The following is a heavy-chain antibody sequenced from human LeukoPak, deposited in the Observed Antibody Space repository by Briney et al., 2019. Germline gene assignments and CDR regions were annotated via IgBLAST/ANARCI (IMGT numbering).Heavy chain of an antibody. CDR3: ARDARHYGSGTYLWFDP. CDR2: IYYSGST. V-gene: IGHV4-59*01. J-gene: IGHJ5*02. D-gene: IGHD3-10*01. CDR1: GGSISSYY. Sequence: PSETLSLTCTVSGGSISSYYWSWIRQPPGKGLEWIGYIYYSGSTNYNPSLKSRVTISVDTSKNQFSLKLTSATAADTAVYYCARDARHYGSGTYLWFDPWGQGTLVTVSS.